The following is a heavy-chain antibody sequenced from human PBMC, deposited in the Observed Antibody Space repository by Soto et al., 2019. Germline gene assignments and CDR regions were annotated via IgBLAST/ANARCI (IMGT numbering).Heavy chain of an antibody. CDR2: IKPDGSQR. D-gene: IGHD6-19*01. CDR1: GFTFSTYW. V-gene: IGHV3-7*01. Sequence: GGSLRLSCEASGFTFSTYWMSWIRQAPGKGLEWVGNIKPDGSQRYIVVSVQGRFTTSRDNARNSVYLQMNSLRVEDTAVYYCVRHGHSGWHFDSWGQGALVTVPP. J-gene: IGHJ4*02. CDR3: VRHGHSGWHFDS.